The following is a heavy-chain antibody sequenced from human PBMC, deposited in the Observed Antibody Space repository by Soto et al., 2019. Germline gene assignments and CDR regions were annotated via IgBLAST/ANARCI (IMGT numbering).Heavy chain of an antibody. CDR3: ARERPSWVYSSSSAGDDY. V-gene: IGHV3-23*01. CDR1: GFTFGNYA. J-gene: IGHJ4*02. Sequence: GGSLRLSCAASGFTFGNYAFSWVRQAPGKGLEWVSVISGGGDATYYPDSVKGRFTTSRDNAKNTVYLQMNSLRDEDTAVYYCARERPSWVYSSSSAGDDYWGQGTLVTVSS. D-gene: IGHD6-6*01. CDR2: ISGGGDAT.